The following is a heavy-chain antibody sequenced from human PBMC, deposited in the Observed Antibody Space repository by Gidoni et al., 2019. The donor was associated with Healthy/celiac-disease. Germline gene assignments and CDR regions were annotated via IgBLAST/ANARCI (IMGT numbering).Heavy chain of an antibody. CDR2: ISYDGSNK. J-gene: IGHJ6*02. CDR1: GFTFRSYG. D-gene: IGHD2-2*01. V-gene: IGHV3-30*18. CDR3: AKVGVPAASYYYGMDV. Sequence: QVQLVESGGGVVQPGRSLRLSCAASGFTFRSYGMHWVRQAPGKGLEWVAVISYDGSNKYYADSVKGRFTISRDNSKNTLYLQMNSLRAEDTAVYYCAKVGVPAASYYYGMDVWGQGTTVTVSS.